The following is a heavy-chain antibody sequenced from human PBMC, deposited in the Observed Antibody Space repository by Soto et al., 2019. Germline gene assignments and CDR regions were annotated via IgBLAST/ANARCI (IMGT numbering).Heavy chain of an antibody. V-gene: IGHV3-64D*08. D-gene: IGHD3-9*01. J-gene: IGHJ4*02. CDR3: VKGGPGAHPWRDFDWLPSSYFDY. CDR1: GFTFSSYA. CDR2: ISSNGGST. Sequence: GESLKISCSASGFTFSSYAMHWVRQAPGKGLEYVSAISSNGGSTYYADSVKGRFTISRDNSKNTLYLQMSSLRAEDTAVYYCVKGGPGAHPWRDFDWLPSSYFDYWGQGTLVTVSS.